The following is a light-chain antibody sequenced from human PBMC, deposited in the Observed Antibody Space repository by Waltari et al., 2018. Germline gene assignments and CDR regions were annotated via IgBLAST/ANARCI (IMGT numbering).Light chain of an antibody. CDR3: QQYYDTPQT. CDR2: WAS. V-gene: IGKV4-1*01. J-gene: IGKJ1*01. Sequence: DIVMTQSPDSLAVSLGERATINCKSSQSVLYRSSNRNYLAWYQQKSGQPPKLLIYWASTRESGVPDRCSGSGSGTDFTLTISSLQAEDVAVYYCQQYYDTPQTFGQGTKVEIK. CDR1: QSVLYRSSNRNY.